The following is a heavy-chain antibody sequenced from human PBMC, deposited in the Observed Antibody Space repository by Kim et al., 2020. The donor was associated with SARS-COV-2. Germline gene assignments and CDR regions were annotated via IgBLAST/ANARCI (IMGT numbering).Heavy chain of an antibody. D-gene: IGHD2-2*01. Sequence: GGSLRLSCAASGFTFSNAWMSWVRQAPGKGLEWVGRIKSKTDGGTTDYAAPVKGRFTISRDDSKNTLYLQMNSLKTEDTAVYYCTTEEGYCSSTSCYFAPFDPWGQGTLVTVSS. CDR3: TTEEGYCSSTSCYFAPFDP. V-gene: IGHV3-15*01. CDR2: IKSKTDGGTT. J-gene: IGHJ5*02. CDR1: GFTFSNAW.